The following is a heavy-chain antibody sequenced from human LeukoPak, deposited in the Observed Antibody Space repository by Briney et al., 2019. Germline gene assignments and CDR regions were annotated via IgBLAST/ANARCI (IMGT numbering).Heavy chain of an antibody. CDR3: ARDYYYDSSGPFPI. CDR1: GYTFTSYG. CDR2: ISAYNGNT. V-gene: IGHV1-18*01. D-gene: IGHD3-22*01. Sequence: ASVKVSCKASGYTFTSYGISWVRQAPGQGLEWMGWISAYNGNTNYAQKLQGRVTMTTDTSTSTAYMELRSLRSDDTAVYYCARDYYYDSSGPFPIWGRGTMVTVSS. J-gene: IGHJ3*02.